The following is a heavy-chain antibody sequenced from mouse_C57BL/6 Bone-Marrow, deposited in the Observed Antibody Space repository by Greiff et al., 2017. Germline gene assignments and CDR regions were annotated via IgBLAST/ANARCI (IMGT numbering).Heavy chain of an antibody. J-gene: IGHJ2*01. Sequence: VQLQQSGAELVKPGASVTMSCKASGYTFTTYPIEWMKQNHGKSLEWIGNFPPYNDDTKYNEKFKGKATLTVEKSSSQVYLKLSRLTSDDSAVFYCARGGNYGGYYFDDWGQGTTLTVSS. CDR1: GYTFTTYP. V-gene: IGHV1-47*01. CDR3: ARGGNYGGYYFDD. CDR2: FPPYNDDT. D-gene: IGHD2-1*01.